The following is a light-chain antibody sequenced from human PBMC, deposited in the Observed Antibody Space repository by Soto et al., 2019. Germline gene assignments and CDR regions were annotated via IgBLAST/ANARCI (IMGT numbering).Light chain of an antibody. CDR1: SSDVGGYNY. J-gene: IGLJ2*01. V-gene: IGLV2-14*01. Sequence: QAVVTQPASVSGSPGQSITISCTGTSSDVGGYNYVSWYQHHPGKAPKLMIYEVNNRPSGVSNRFSGSKSGNTASLTISGLQAEDEADYYCSSYTSSSTLVVFGGGTKLTVL. CDR3: SSYTSSSTLVV. CDR2: EVN.